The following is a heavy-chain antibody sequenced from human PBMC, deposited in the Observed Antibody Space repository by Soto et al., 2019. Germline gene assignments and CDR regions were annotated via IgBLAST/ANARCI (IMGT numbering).Heavy chain of an antibody. J-gene: IGHJ4*02. Sequence: ASVKVSCKASGYTFTNYATHWVRQAPGQRLEWMGWINAGNGNTKYSQKFQGRVTITRDTSASTAYMELSSLRSEDTAVYFCARNYYDVRGYPASDYWGQGTLVTVSS. CDR3: ARNYYDVRGYPASDY. V-gene: IGHV1-3*01. CDR1: GYTFTNYA. D-gene: IGHD3-22*01. CDR2: INAGNGNT.